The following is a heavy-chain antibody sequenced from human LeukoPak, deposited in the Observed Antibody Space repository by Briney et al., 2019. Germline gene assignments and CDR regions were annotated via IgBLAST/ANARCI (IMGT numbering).Heavy chain of an antibody. D-gene: IGHD2-2*01. CDR2: IYHSGST. CDR1: GGSISSSNW. Sequence: SGTLSLTCAVSGGSISSSNWWSWVRQPPGKGLEWIGEIYHSGSTNYNPSLKSRVTISVDTSKNQFSLKLSSVTAADTAVYYCAKRYCSSTTCYDDRGAFDYWGQGTLVTVSS. V-gene: IGHV4-4*02. J-gene: IGHJ4*02. CDR3: AKRYCSSTTCYDDRGAFDY.